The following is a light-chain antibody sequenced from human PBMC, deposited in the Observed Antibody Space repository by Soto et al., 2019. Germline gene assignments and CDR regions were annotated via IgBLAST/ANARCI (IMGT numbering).Light chain of an antibody. Sequence: QSVVTQPPSASGTPGQRVTISCSGRSSNIGSNYVYWYQHLTGTAPKLLIYRNNQRPSGVPDRFSGSKSGTSASLAISGLRSEDEADSYCATWDDSLSNYVFGTGNKVTVL. CDR1: SSNIGSNY. CDR3: ATWDDSLSNYV. J-gene: IGLJ1*01. CDR2: RNN. V-gene: IGLV1-47*01.